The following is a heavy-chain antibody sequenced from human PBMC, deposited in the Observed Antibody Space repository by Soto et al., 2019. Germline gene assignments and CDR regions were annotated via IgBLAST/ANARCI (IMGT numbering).Heavy chain of an antibody. CDR3: AKLGYYDSSGTNSTLDY. D-gene: IGHD3-22*01. V-gene: IGHV3-30*18. CDR1: GFTFSSYG. Sequence: HPGGSLRLSCAASGFTFSSYGMHWVRQAPGKGLEWVAVISYDGSNKYYADSVKGRFTISRDNSKNTLYLQMNSLRAEDTAVYYCAKLGYYDSSGTNSTLDYWGQGTLVTVSS. CDR2: ISYDGSNK. J-gene: IGHJ4*02.